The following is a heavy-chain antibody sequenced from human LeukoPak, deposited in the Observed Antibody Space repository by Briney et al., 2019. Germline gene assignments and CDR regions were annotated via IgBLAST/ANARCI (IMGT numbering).Heavy chain of an antibody. Sequence: GGSLRLSCAASGFTFSSYAMSWVRQAPGKGLEWVSAISGSGGSTYYADSVKGRFTISRDNSKNTLYLQTNSLRAEDTAVYYCARGEQWLAQNYWGQGTLVTVSS. V-gene: IGHV3-23*01. CDR3: ARGEQWLAQNY. CDR2: ISGSGGST. D-gene: IGHD6-19*01. CDR1: GFTFSSYA. J-gene: IGHJ4*02.